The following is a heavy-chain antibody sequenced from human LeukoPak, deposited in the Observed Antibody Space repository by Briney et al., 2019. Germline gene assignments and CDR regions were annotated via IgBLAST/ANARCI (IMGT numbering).Heavy chain of an antibody. J-gene: IGHJ6*03. D-gene: IGHD2-2*01. CDR2: IIPIFGTA. V-gene: IGHV1-69*05. CDR3: ARARGGYCSSTSCPHNYYYYYYMDV. Sequence: GASVKVSCKASGYTFTSYGISWVRQAPGQGLEWMGGIIPIFGTANYAQKFQGRVTITTDESTSTAYMELSSLRSEDTAVYYCARARGGYCSSTSCPHNYYYYYYMDVWGKGTTVTVSS. CDR1: GYTFTSYG.